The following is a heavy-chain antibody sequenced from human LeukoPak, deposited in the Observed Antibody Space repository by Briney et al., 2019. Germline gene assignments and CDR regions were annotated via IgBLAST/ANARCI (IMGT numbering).Heavy chain of an antibody. CDR1: GYSFTAYG. V-gene: IGHV1-18*01. D-gene: IGHD1-1*01. Sequence: ASVKVSCKASGYSFTAYGTSWVRQAPGQGLEWMGWVNNYNGNTNYAQKFQDRVTMATDTSTRTASMELRSLRSDDTAVYYCARDSYSTTNWSDYWGQGTLVTVPS. CDR2: VNNYNGNT. CDR3: ARDSYSTTNWSDY. J-gene: IGHJ4*02.